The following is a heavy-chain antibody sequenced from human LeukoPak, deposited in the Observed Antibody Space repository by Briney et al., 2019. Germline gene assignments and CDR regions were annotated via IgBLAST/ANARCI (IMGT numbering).Heavy chain of an antibody. J-gene: IGHJ4*02. D-gene: IGHD4-17*01. V-gene: IGHV4-39*07. Sequence: PSETLSLTCTVSGGSISSSSYYWGWIRQPPGKGLEWIGSIYYSGSTYYNPSLKSRVTISVDTSKNQFSLKLSSVTAADTAVYYCARVPLGTQDYGDFFDYWGQGTLVTVSS. CDR1: GGSISSSSYY. CDR2: IYYSGST. CDR3: ARVPLGTQDYGDFFDY.